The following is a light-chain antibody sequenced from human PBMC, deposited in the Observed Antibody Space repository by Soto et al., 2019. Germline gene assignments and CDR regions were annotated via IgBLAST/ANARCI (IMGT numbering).Light chain of an antibody. V-gene: IGLV1-44*01. Sequence: QSVLTQPPSASGTPGQRVTISCSGIRPNIGSNFVNWYQKLPGTAPKLLIHSNNERPSGVPGRFSGSKSGTSASLAISGLQSEDEADYYCASWDDDLNGLLFGGGTKLTVL. CDR1: RPNIGSNF. CDR2: SNN. CDR3: ASWDDDLNGLL. J-gene: IGLJ2*01.